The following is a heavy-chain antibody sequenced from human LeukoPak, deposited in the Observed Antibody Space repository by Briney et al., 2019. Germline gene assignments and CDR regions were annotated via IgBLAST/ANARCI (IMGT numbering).Heavy chain of an antibody. V-gene: IGHV1-69*05. D-gene: IGHD6-19*01. J-gene: IGHJ4*02. CDR3: AAATSSGWNY. Sequence: ASAKVSCKASGGTFSSYAISWVRQAPGQGLEWMGGIIPIFGTANYAQKFQERVTITRDMSTSTAYMELSSLRSEDTAVYYCAAATSSGWNYWGQGTLVTVSS. CDR1: GGTFSSYA. CDR2: IIPIFGTA.